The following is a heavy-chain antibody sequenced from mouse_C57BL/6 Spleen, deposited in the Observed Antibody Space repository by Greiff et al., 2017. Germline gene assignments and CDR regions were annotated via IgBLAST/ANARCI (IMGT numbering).Heavy chain of an antibody. V-gene: IGHV1-72*01. CDR1: GSTFTSYW. D-gene: IGHD4-1*01. CDR2: IDPNSGGT. Sequence: VQLQQPGAELVKPGASVKLSCKASGSTFTSYWMHWVKQRPGRGLEWIGRIDPNSGGTKYNEKFKSKATLTVDKPSSTAYMQLSSLTSEDSAVYYCALANWDWYFDVWGTGTTVTVSS. CDR3: ALANWDWYFDV. J-gene: IGHJ1*03.